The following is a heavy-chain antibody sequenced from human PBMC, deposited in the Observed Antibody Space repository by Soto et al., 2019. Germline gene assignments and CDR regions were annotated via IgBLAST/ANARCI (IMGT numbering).Heavy chain of an antibody. CDR1: VFPFCANT. J-gene: IGHJ4*02. V-gene: IGHV3-23*01. Sequence: LTLSCVVSVFPFCANTMSWVRQAPGKGLEWVSGLSNTGRRTSYADSVKGRFNISRDNSENTVYLQMNSLRVEDTAVYYCATEMGATQGPFDNWGQGTLVTVSS. D-gene: IGHD1-26*01. CDR2: LSNTGRRT. CDR3: ATEMGATQGPFDN.